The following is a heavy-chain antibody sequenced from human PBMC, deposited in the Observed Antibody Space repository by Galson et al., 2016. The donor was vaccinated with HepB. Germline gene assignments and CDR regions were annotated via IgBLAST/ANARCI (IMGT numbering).Heavy chain of an antibody. J-gene: IGHJ6*02. V-gene: IGHV3-48*02. Sequence: SLRLSCAASGFSISSYSFNWVRQAPGKGLEWVSHIGSGGSTISYADSVKGRFTISRDNAKHSLYLQMHSLRDEDTAVYYCARDGGQQLVRWERLRKVYYYYPMDVGGQGTTVTVSS. D-gene: IGHD6-13*01. CDR3: ARDGGQQLVRWERLRKVYYYYPMDV. CDR1: GFSISSYS. CDR2: IGSGGSTI.